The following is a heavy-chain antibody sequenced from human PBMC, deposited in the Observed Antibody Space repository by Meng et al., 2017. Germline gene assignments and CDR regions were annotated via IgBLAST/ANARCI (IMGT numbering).Heavy chain of an antibody. J-gene: IGHJ3*02. CDR3: AKRIAVAGGGGAFDI. V-gene: IGHV4-59*01. CDR1: GGSISSYY. CDR2: IYYSGST. Sequence: GSLRLSCTVSGGSISSYYWSWIRQLPGKGLEWIGYIYYSGSTNYNPSLKSRVTISADTSKNQFSLKLSSVTAADTAVYYCAKRIAVAGGGGAFDIWGQGTMVTVSS. D-gene: IGHD6-19*01.